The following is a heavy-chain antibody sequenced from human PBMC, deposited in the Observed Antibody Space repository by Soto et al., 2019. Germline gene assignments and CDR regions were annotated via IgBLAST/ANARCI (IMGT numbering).Heavy chain of an antibody. CDR2: VYYGGST. Sequence: SETLSLTCTVSGGSISSSSYYWGWIRQPPGKGLEWIGNVYYGGSTYYNPSIKSRVTISVETSKSQFSLKLSSVTAADTAVYYCAGGDYYHSSGYYFYYYTMDVWGQGTTVTVSS. V-gene: IGHV4-39*01. CDR3: AGGDYYHSSGYYFYYYTMDV. CDR1: GGSISSSSYY. D-gene: IGHD3-22*01. J-gene: IGHJ6*02.